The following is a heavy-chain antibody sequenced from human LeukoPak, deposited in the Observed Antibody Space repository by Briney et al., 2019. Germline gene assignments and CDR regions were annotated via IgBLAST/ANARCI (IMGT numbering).Heavy chain of an antibody. Sequence: GGSLRLSCAASGFTFSSYSKNCVRQARGKGLEWVSYISSSSSTIYYADSVKGRFNISRENAKNSLYLHMNSLRAEHTSVYYCASVGGYYYDSSGSHDAFDIWGQGTMVTVSS. J-gene: IGHJ3*02. CDR1: GFTFSSYS. CDR2: ISSSSSTI. V-gene: IGHV3-48*04. D-gene: IGHD3-22*01. CDR3: ASVGGYYYDSSGSHDAFDI.